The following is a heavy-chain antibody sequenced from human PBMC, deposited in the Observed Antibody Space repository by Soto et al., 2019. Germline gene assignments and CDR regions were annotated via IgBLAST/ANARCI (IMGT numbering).Heavy chain of an antibody. D-gene: IGHD6-19*01. Sequence: PGGSLRLSCAASGFTFSSYGMHWVRQAPGKGLEWVAVISYDGSNKYYADSVKGRFTISRDNSKNTLYLQMNSLRAEDTAVYYCAKDRGEIAVAGLYYYYGMDVWGQGTTVTVSS. CDR2: ISYDGSNK. CDR3: AKDRGEIAVAGLYYYYGMDV. J-gene: IGHJ6*02. CDR1: GFTFSSYG. V-gene: IGHV3-30*18.